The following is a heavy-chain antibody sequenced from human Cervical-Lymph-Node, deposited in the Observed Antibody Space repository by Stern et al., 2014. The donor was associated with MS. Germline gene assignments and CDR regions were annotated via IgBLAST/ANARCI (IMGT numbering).Heavy chain of an antibody. CDR2: IYSGGST. CDR3: ARNRPETTFGY. CDR1: GVTVSNNY. D-gene: IGHD4-11*01. V-gene: IGHV3-66*02. Sequence: EEQLVEPGGGLVQPGGSLRLSCAASGVTVSNNYMLWVRQAPGKGPEWVSLIYSGGSTVYADSVRGRFTISRDHSKNTVYLQMNSLRTEDTAVYYCARNRPETTFGYWGQGTLVTVSS. J-gene: IGHJ4*02.